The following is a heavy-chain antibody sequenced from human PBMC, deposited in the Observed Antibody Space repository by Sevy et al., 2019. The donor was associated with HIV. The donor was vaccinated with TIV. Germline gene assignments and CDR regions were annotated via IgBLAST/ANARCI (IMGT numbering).Heavy chain of an antibody. V-gene: IGHV1-18*01. CDR3: AGGPTAIGRGHFVYYGLDV. CDR2: ISVYNGNT. D-gene: IGHD2-2*02. CDR1: GYTFTTYG. J-gene: IGHJ6*02. Sequence: ASVKVSCKTSGYTFTTYGLSWVRQAPGQGLDWMGWISVYNGNTHYAQEYQGRVTMTTDTSTSTAYVELRSLRSDDTAVYYCAGGPTAIGRGHFVYYGLDVWGQGTTVTVSS.